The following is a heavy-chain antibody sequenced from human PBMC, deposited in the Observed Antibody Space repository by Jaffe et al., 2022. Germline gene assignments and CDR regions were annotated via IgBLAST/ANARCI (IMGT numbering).Heavy chain of an antibody. Sequence: EVQLVESGGGLVQPGGSLRLSCAASGFTFSSYSMNWVRQAPGKGLEWVSYISSSSSTIYYADSVKGRFTISRDNAKNSLYLQMNSLRAEDTAVYYCARDQAPIWSSIAAAGFDYWGQGTLVTVSS. J-gene: IGHJ4*02. D-gene: IGHD6-13*01. CDR2: ISSSSSTI. CDR3: ARDQAPIWSSIAAAGFDY. CDR1: GFTFSSYS. V-gene: IGHV3-48*01.